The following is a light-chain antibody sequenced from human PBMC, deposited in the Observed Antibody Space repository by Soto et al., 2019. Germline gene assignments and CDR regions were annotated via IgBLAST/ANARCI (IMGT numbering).Light chain of an antibody. CDR2: DDS. CDR3: SPYTSSIPYV. CDR1: SSDVGGYNY. V-gene: IGLV2-14*01. Sequence: QSALTQPASVSGSPGQSITISCTGTSSDVGGYNYVSWYQQHPGKAPKLMIYDDSNRPSGVSNRFSGSKSGNTASLTISGLQAEDEADYYCSPYTSSIPYVFGTGTKVTVL. J-gene: IGLJ1*01.